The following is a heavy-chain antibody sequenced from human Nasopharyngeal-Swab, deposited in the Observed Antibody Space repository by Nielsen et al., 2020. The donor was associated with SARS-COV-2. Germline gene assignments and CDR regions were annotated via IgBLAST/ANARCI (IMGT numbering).Heavy chain of an antibody. D-gene: IGHD1-26*01. Sequence: GESLKISCAASGFTFSNSWMSWVRQAPGKGLEWVSGISGSGGNTFVADSVKGRFTISRDNSKNTLYLQMSSLRVADTATYYCAKEGSIIVGTFFDSWGQGALVTVSS. J-gene: IGHJ4*02. V-gene: IGHV3-23*01. CDR2: ISGSGGNT. CDR3: AKEGSIIVGTFFDS. CDR1: GFTFSNSW.